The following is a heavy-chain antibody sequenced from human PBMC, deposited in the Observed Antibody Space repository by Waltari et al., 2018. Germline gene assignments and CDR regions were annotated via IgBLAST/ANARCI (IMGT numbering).Heavy chain of an antibody. J-gene: IGHJ4*02. CDR3: AREHKGLDY. CDR2: IDYSGGT. V-gene: IGHV4-31*03. Sequence: QVQLQESGPGLVKPSQTLSLPCTVSCRSISSGGYYWRGIRQHPGKGLEWIGYIDYSGGTYYNPALKSRVTISVDTSKNQFCLKRSTVTAAGTAVYYCAREHKGLDYWGQGTLVTGSS. CDR1: CRSISSGGYY. D-gene: IGHD2-21*01.